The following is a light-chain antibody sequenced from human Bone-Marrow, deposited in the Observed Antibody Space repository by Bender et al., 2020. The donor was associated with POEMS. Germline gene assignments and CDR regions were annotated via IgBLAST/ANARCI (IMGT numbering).Light chain of an antibody. CDR2: EVT. J-gene: IGLJ2*01. V-gene: IGLV2-23*02. Sequence: QSALTQPASVSGSPGQSITISCTGSSSDVGSYNLVSWYQQHSGKVPKLILFEVTRRPSGVSERFSGSKSGNTASLTISGLQTEDEADYYCWSYAGSNNLVFGGGTKLTVL. CDR3: WSYAGSNNLV. CDR1: SSDVGSYNL.